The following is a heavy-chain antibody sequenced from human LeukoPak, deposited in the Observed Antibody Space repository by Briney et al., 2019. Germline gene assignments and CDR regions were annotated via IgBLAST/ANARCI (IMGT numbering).Heavy chain of an antibody. Sequence: GGSLRLSCAASRFTFSSYTMHWVRQAPGKGLEWVAVISYDGSNKYYADSVKGRFTISRDNSKNTLYLQMNSLRAEDTAVYYCARIAVVGVGVDYWGQGTLVTVSS. CDR2: ISYDGSNK. CDR3: ARIAVVGVGVDY. D-gene: IGHD6-19*01. CDR1: RFTFSSYT. J-gene: IGHJ4*02. V-gene: IGHV3-30*04.